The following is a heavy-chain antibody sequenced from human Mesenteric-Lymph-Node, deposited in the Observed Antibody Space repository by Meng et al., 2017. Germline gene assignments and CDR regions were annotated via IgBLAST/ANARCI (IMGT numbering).Heavy chain of an antibody. J-gene: IGHJ2*01. CDR3: ASLYGDSSVWYLDL. V-gene: IGHV4-30-4*01. D-gene: IGHD4-17*01. CDR2: IYYSGST. CDR1: GGPMRSGNYY. Sequence: LRGAGPGPVDPSQTLSLTCPVSGGPMRSGNYYWSWIRQPPGKGLEWIGYIYYSGSTYYNPSLKSRVIISVDTSKNQFSLRLNSVTAADTAVYYCASLYGDSSVWYLDLWGRGTLVTRLL.